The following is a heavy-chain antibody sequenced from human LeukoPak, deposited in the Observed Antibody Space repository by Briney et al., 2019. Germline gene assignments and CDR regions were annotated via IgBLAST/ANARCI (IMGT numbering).Heavy chain of an antibody. CDR2: IYYSGSS. V-gene: IGHV4-59*01. Sequence: SETLSLTCTVSGGSISGYYWSWIRQPPGKGLEWIGYIYYSGSSNYNPSLKSRVTISVDTSKNQFSLKLSSVTAADTAVYYCARQLRGDDAFDIWGQGTMVTVSS. J-gene: IGHJ3*02. D-gene: IGHD6-6*01. CDR1: GGSISGYY. CDR3: ARQLRGDDAFDI.